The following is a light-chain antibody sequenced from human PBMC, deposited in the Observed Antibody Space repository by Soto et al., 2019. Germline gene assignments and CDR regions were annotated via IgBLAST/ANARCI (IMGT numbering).Light chain of an antibody. V-gene: IGLV3-21*02. Sequence: SYELTQPPSVSVAPGQTARITFGGNNIGSKSVHWYQQKPGQAPVLVVYDDSDRPSGIPERFSGSNSGNTATLTISRVEAGDEADYYCQVWDSSSPWVFGGGTKLTVL. J-gene: IGLJ3*02. CDR2: DDS. CDR1: NIGSKS. CDR3: QVWDSSSPWV.